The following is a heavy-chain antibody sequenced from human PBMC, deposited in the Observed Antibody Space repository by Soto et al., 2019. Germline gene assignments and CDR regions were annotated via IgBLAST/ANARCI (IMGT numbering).Heavy chain of an antibody. CDR2: IVVGSGNT. CDR1: GFTFSSSA. J-gene: IGHJ5*02. D-gene: IGHD3-9*01. V-gene: IGHV1-58*01. Sequence: SVKVSCKASGFTFSSSAVQWVRQARGQRLEWIGKIVVGSGNTNYAQKFQERVTITRDMSTSKAYMELSSLRSEDTAFYYCAAFDPGPMGFDPWGQGALVTVSS. CDR3: AAFDPGPMGFDP.